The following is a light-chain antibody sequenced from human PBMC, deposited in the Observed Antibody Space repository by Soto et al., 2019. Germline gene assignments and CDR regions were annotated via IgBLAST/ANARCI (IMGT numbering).Light chain of an antibody. Sequence: QPVLTQSPSASASLGASVKLTCSLSSGHSSNAIAWHQQQPEKGPRYLMRVNSDGSHNKGDGIPDRFSGSRSGAERYLTISSLQSEDEADYYCQTWGTGIHVVFGGGTKLTVL. V-gene: IGLV4-69*01. CDR2: VNSDGSH. CDR1: SGHSSNA. J-gene: IGLJ2*01. CDR3: QTWGTGIHVV.